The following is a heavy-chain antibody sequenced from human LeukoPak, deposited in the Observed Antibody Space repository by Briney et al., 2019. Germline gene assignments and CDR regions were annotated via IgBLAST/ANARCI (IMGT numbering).Heavy chain of an antibody. J-gene: IGHJ4*02. CDR3: ARQSEDYAEYYFDY. Sequence: SQTLSLTCTVSGGSISRSSYYWGWIRQPPGKGLEWIGSIYYSGSTYYNPSLKSRVTISVDTSKNQFSLKPRSVTAADTSVYYCARQSEDYAEYYFDYWGQGTLVTVSS. CDR1: GGSISRSSYY. V-gene: IGHV4-39*01. D-gene: IGHD4-17*01. CDR2: IYYSGST.